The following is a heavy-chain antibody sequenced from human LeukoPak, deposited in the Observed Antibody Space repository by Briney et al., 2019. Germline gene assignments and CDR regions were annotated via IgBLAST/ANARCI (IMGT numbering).Heavy chain of an antibody. J-gene: IGHJ5*02. V-gene: IGHV6-1*01. Sequence: SQTLSLTCAISGDSVSSNSAAWNWIRQSPSRRLEWLGRTYYRSKWYNDYPVSVKSRITINPDTSKNQFSLQLNSVTTEDTAVYSCAKEGRLDYYDSSGYCANWFDPWGQGTLVTVSS. CDR1: GDSVSSNSAA. CDR3: AKEGRLDYYDSSGYCANWFDP. D-gene: IGHD3-22*01. CDR2: TYYRSKWYN.